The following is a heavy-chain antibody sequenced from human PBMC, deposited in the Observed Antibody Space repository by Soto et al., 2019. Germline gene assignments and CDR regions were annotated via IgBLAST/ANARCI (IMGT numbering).Heavy chain of an antibody. V-gene: IGHV3-23*01. J-gene: IGHJ6*02. CDR2: ISVSGRST. CDR1: GFTFSTYA. Sequence: GSLRLSCAASGFTFSTYAMSWVRQAPGKGLEWVSGISVSGRSTYYADSVKGRFIISRDNSKNTLFLQMSSLRAEDTAVYYCARGLDFWSGYYDQYYYGLDVWGQGTTVTVSS. D-gene: IGHD3-3*01. CDR3: ARGLDFWSGYYDQYYYGLDV.